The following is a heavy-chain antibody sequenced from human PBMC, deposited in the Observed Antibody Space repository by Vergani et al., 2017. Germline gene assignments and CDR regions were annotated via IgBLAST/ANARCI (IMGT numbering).Heavy chain of an antibody. J-gene: IGHJ6*02. D-gene: IGHD3-10*01. CDR2: IKQVGSEK. CDR1: GFTFSSYW. Sequence: EVQLVESGGGLVQPGGSLRLSCAASGFTFSSYWMSWVRQAPGKGLEWVANIKQVGSEKYYVDSVKGRFTISRDNAKNSLYLQMNSLRAEDTAVYYCAREGAMVRGVIIVPYYYYGMDVWGQGTTVTVSS. CDR3: AREGAMVRGVIIVPYYYYGMDV. V-gene: IGHV3-7*01.